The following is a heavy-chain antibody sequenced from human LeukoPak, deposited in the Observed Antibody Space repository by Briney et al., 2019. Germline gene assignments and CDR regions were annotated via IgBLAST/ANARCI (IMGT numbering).Heavy chain of an antibody. J-gene: IGHJ4*02. Sequence: PGGSLRLSCAASGFTFSSYAMSWVRQAPGKGLEWVSSITTSGSTTYYADSVKGRFTISRDNSRSTLFLQMNSLRAEDTAMYYCAKALGYFFSGSMGDYWGQGTPVTVSS. CDR1: GFTFSSYA. D-gene: IGHD3-10*01. V-gene: IGHV3-23*01. CDR2: ITTSGSTT. CDR3: AKALGYFFSGSMGDY.